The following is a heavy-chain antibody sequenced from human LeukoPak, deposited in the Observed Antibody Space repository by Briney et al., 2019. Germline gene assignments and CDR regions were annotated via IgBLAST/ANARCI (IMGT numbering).Heavy chain of an antibody. V-gene: IGHV3-53*01. D-gene: IGHD3-3*01. CDR1: GFTVNNIY. CDR3: AKDRPGFYDFWSGYRAPDFDY. J-gene: IGHJ4*02. CDR2: TDRGGST. Sequence: GGSLRLSCAASGFTVNNIYMSWVRQAPGKGLEWVSVTDRGGSTKYADPVKGRFTVSRDNSKNTLYLQMNSLRAEDTAVYYCAKDRPGFYDFWSGYRAPDFDYWGQGTLVTVSS.